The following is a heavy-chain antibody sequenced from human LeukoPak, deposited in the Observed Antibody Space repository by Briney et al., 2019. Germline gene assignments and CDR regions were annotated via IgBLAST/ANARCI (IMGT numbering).Heavy chain of an antibody. Sequence: GGSLRLSCSASGFTFSSYAMHWVRQAPGKGLEYVSAISSNGGSTYYADSVKGRFNISRDNSRNTLYLQMSSLRVEDTAVYHCTRYDSSRFDPWGQGTLVIVSS. CDR3: TRYDSSRFDP. J-gene: IGHJ5*02. CDR2: ISSNGGST. V-gene: IGHV3-64D*06. CDR1: GFTFSSYA. D-gene: IGHD3-3*01.